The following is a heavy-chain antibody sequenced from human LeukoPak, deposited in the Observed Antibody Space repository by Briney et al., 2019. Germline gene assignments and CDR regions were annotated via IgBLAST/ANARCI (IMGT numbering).Heavy chain of an antibody. V-gene: IGHV3-23*01. Sequence: GGSLRLSCAASGFTFSSYAMTWVRQAPGRGLEWVSAISGSGGSTYYADSVKGRFTISRDNSQNMVCLQMNNLRAEDTALYYCAKALEGATRPGYWGQGTLVTVSS. CDR3: AKALEGATRPGY. CDR2: ISGSGGST. J-gene: IGHJ4*02. D-gene: IGHD1-26*01. CDR1: GFTFSSYA.